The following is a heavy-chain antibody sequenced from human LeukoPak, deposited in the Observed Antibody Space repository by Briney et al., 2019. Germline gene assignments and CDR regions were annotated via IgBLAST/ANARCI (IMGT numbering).Heavy chain of an antibody. CDR1: GFTVSSNY. J-gene: IGHJ5*02. D-gene: IGHD6-13*01. CDR3: AKSGSSSWDPNWFDP. V-gene: IGHV3-66*01. Sequence: GVSLRLSCAASGFTVSSNYMSWVRQAPGKGLEWVSVIYSGGSTYYADSVKGRSTISRDNSKNTLYLQMNSLRAEDTAVYYCAKSGSSSWDPNWFDPWGQGTLVTVSS. CDR2: IYSGGST.